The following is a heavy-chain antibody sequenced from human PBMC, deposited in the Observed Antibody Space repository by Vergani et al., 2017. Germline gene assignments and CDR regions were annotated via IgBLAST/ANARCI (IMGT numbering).Heavy chain of an antibody. CDR3: AKDLGTSSGGGWFDP. D-gene: IGHD6-6*01. CDR1: GFTSAGYA. CDR2: ISWNSNSI. V-gene: IGHV3-9*02. Sequence: EVQLEESGGGLVLPGRSLRLSCVASGFTSAGYAMHWVRQAPGKGLEWVSGISWNSNSIGYADSVKGRVTISRDNAKNSLYLQMNSLRAEDTALYYCAKDLGTSSGGGWFDPWSQGTLVTVSS. J-gene: IGHJ5*02.